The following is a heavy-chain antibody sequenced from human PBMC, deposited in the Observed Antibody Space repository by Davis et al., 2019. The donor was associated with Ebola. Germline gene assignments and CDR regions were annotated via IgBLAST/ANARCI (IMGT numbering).Heavy chain of an antibody. Sequence: PGGSLRLSCAASGFTFSTYDMHWVRQAPGKGLEWVSTIGTAGDTYYADSVKGRFTISRDNSKNTLYLQMNSLRAEDTAVYYCAKVGDFYYDSSGYYYDWGQGTLVTVSS. CDR2: IGTAGDT. J-gene: IGHJ4*02. D-gene: IGHD3-22*01. CDR1: GFTFSTYD. CDR3: AKVGDFYYDSSGYYYD. V-gene: IGHV3-13*01.